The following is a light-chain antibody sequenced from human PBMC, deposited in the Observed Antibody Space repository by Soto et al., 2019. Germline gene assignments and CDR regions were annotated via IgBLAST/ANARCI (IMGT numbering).Light chain of an antibody. V-gene: IGKV3-11*01. CDR2: DVS. CDR1: QGVRNY. CDR3: QHRRDWRRLT. Sequence: EIVLTQSPATPSLSPGERGTLSCRASQGVRNYFAWYQQKPGQAPRLLIFDVSNRATGIPARFSGSGCGTDFTLTISSLEAADFAVYYCQHRRDWRRLTFGGGTKVDIK. J-gene: IGKJ4*01.